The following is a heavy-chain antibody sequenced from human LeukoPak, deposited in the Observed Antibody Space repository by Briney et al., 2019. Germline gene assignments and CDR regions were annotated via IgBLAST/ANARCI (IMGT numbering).Heavy chain of an antibody. J-gene: IGHJ4*02. CDR2: IRYDGSNK. CDR1: GFTFSSYG. CDR3: AKDGRGVTNIGIPRD. V-gene: IGHV3-30*02. D-gene: IGHD3-10*01. Sequence: GGSLRLSCAASGFTFSSYGMHWVRQAPGKGLEWVAFIRYDGSNKYYADSVKGRFTISRGNSKNTLYLQMSSLRAEDTAVYYCAKDGRGVTNIGIPRDWGQGTLVTVSS.